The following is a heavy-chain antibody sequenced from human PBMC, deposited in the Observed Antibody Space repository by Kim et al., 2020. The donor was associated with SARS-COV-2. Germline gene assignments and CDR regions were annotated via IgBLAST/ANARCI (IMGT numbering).Heavy chain of an antibody. CDR1: GGSFSGYY. Sequence: SETLSLTCAVYGGSFSGYYWSWIRQPPGKGLEWIGEINHSGSTNYNPSLKSRVTISVDTSKNQFSLKLSSVTAADTAVYYCARGRAYYDILTGRRLYYYYYMDVWGKGTTVTVSS. D-gene: IGHD3-9*01. CDR2: INHSGST. V-gene: IGHV4-34*01. J-gene: IGHJ6*03. CDR3: ARGRAYYDILTGRRLYYYYYMDV.